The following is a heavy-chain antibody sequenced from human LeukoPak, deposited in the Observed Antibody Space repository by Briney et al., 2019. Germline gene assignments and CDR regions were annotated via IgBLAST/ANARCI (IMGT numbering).Heavy chain of an antibody. J-gene: IGHJ4*02. D-gene: IGHD3-16*02. Sequence: PSETLSLTCAVSGGSILTTNWWSWVRQPPGKGLEWIGEVHLSGASNYNPSLKSRVNMPIDKSKNQLSLELTSVTAADTAVYYCASKPTRGLRLGELSPLGDWGQGTLVTVSS. V-gene: IGHV4-4*02. CDR3: ASKPTRGLRLGELSPLGD. CDR2: VHLSGAS. CDR1: GGSILTTNW.